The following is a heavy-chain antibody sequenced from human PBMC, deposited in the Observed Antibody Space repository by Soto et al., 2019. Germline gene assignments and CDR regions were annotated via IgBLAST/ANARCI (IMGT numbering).Heavy chain of an antibody. V-gene: IGHV4-34*01. CDR2: INHSGST. CDR1: GGSFSGYY. CDR3: ARWWSYYYYYMDV. Sequence: SETLSLTCAVYGGSFSGYYWSWIRQPPGKGLEWIGEINHSGSTNYNPSLKSRVTISVDTSKNQFSLKLSSVTAADTAVYYCARWWSYYYYYMDVWGKGTTVTVSS. J-gene: IGHJ6*03. D-gene: IGHD2-15*01.